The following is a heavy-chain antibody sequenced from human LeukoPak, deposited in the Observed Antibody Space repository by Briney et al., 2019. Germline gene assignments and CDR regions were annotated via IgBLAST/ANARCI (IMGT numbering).Heavy chain of an antibody. Sequence: PGRSLRLSCAASGFTFSIHGTHWVRHAPGKGLEWVAFIWYEGSNKYYADSMKGRFTISRDNSKNTLYLQMTSQRAEDTAVYYCAREPYYDILTGYYTSYGMDVWGQGTTVTVSS. CDR2: IWYEGSNK. CDR1: GFTFSIHG. D-gene: IGHD3-9*01. J-gene: IGHJ6*02. V-gene: IGHV3-33*01. CDR3: AREPYYDILTGYYTSYGMDV.